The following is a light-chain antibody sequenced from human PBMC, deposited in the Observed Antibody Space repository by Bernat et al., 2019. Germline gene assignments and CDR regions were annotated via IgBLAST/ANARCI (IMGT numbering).Light chain of an antibody. CDR1: QSISSY. CDR3: QQCGSSPLT. J-gene: IGKJ4*01. CDR2: AAS. V-gene: IGKV1-39*01. Sequence: DIQMTQSPSSLSASVGDRVTITCRASQSISSYLNWYQQKPGKAPKLLIYAASSLQSGVPSRFSGSGSGTDFTLTISRLEPEDFAVYYCQQCGSSPLTFGGGTKVEIK.